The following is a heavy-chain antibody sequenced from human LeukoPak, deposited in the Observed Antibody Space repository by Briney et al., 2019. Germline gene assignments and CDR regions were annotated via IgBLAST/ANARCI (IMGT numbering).Heavy chain of an antibody. CDR2: INHSGST. D-gene: IGHD4-17*01. J-gene: IGHJ4*02. Sequence: SEALSLTCSVYGGSFSGYYWSWIRQPPWKGLEWIGEINHSGSTNYNPSLKSRVTISVDTSKNQFSLKLSSVTAADTAVYYCARGHPGGLRVNDYWGQGTLVTVSS. CDR3: ARGHPGGLRVNDY. CDR1: GGSFSGYY. V-gene: IGHV4-34*01.